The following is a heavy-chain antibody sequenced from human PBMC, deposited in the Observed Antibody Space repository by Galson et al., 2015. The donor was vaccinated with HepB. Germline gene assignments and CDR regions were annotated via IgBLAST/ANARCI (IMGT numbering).Heavy chain of an antibody. Sequence: SVKVSCKASGYTVTSYGISWVRQAPGQGLEWMGWISAYNGNTNYAQKFQGRVTMTRDTSISTAYMELSRLTSDDTAVYYCARDSPYGDFRFFDYWGQGTLVTVSS. CDR3: ARDSPYGDFRFFDY. J-gene: IGHJ4*02. CDR2: ISAYNGNT. CDR1: GYTVTSYG. V-gene: IGHV1-18*01. D-gene: IGHD4-17*01.